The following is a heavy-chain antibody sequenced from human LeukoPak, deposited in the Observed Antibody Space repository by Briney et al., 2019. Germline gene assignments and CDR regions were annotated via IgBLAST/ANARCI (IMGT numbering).Heavy chain of an antibody. V-gene: IGHV4-59*01. CDR1: GGSISSYY. Sequence: SETLSPTCTVSGGSISSYYWSWIRQPPGKGLEWIGYIYYSGSTNYNPSLKSRVTISVDTSKNQFSLKLSSVTAADTAVYYCARERAVTTYYYFDYWGQGTLVTVSS. D-gene: IGHD4-17*01. J-gene: IGHJ4*02. CDR2: IYYSGST. CDR3: ARERAVTTYYYFDY.